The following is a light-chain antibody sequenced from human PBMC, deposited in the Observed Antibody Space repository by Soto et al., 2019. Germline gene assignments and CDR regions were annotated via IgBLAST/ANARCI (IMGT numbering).Light chain of an antibody. V-gene: IGLV1-40*01. Sequence: VLTQPPSVSGAPGQRVTISCTGSSSNIGTGYDVHWYQQLPGTAPKLLIYGNNNRPSGVPDRFSGSKSGTSASLAITGLQAEDEADYYCQSYDSSLSGFYVFATGTKVTVL. CDR1: SSNIGTGYD. J-gene: IGLJ1*01. CDR3: QSYDSSLSGFYV. CDR2: GNN.